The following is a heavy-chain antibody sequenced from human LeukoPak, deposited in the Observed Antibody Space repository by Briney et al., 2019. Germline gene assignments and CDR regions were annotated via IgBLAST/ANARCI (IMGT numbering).Heavy chain of an antibody. V-gene: IGHV4-59*01. D-gene: IGHD3-22*01. CDR3: ARVTGYMIEDYFDY. J-gene: IGHJ4*02. CDR1: GGSISSYY. CDR2: IYYSGST. Sequence: SETLSLTCTVSGGSISSYYWSWLRQPPGKGLEWIGYIYYSGSTNYNPSLKSRVTISVETSKNQFSLKLSSVTAADTAVYYCARVTGYMIEDYFDYWGQGTLVTVSS.